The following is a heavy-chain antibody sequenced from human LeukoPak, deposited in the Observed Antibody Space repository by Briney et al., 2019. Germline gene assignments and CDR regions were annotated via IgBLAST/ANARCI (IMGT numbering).Heavy chain of an antibody. D-gene: IGHD5-12*01. CDR1: GFTFSDYY. J-gene: IGHJ6*02. Sequence: GGSLRLSCAASGFTFSDYYVSWIRQAPGKGLEWVSYISSRSSYTNYADSVKGRFTISRDNAKNSPYLQMNSLRAEDTAVYYCARNLKSGYDLDPYYYYYGMDVWGQRTTVTVSS. V-gene: IGHV3-11*03. CDR2: ISSRSSYT. CDR3: ARNLKSGYDLDPYYYYYGMDV.